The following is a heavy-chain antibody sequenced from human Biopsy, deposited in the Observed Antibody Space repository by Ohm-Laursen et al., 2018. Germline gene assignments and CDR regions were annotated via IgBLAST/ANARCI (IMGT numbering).Heavy chain of an antibody. CDR1: GGSISNNNYY. V-gene: IGHV4-39*01. Sequence: GTLSLTCTVSGGSISNNNYYWGWIRQPPGKGLEWIGSIFYRGSTHYKPSLKSRVNISVGTSKNQLSLSLNSVTAADTAVFYCARLRGGVVINYSWFDPWGQGILVTVSS. CDR2: IFYRGST. D-gene: IGHD3-3*01. J-gene: IGHJ5*02. CDR3: ARLRGGVVINYSWFDP.